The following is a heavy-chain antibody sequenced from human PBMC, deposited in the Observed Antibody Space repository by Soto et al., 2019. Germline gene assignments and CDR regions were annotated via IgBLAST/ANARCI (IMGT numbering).Heavy chain of an antibody. CDR3: ASKVGIAGRHDAFDI. CDR1: GYTFTSYG. D-gene: IGHD1-26*01. CDR2: ISAYNGNT. V-gene: IGHV1-18*01. J-gene: IGHJ3*02. Sequence: QVQLVQSGAEVKKPGASVKVSCKASGYTFTSYGISWVRQAPGQGLEWMGWISAYNGNTNYAQKLQGRVTMTTDTSXITAYMELRSLRSDDTAVYYCASKVGIAGRHDAFDIWGQGTMVTVSS.